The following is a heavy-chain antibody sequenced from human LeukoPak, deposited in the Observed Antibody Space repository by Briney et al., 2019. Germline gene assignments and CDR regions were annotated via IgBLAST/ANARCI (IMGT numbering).Heavy chain of an antibody. V-gene: IGHV3-23*01. CDR1: GFTFSSYA. D-gene: IGHD6-19*01. CDR2: ISGSGGST. J-gene: IGHJ4*02. CDR3: AKDLSSGSSFDY. Sequence: GGSLRLSCAASGFTFSSYAMSWVRQDPGKGLEWVSAISGSGGSTYYADSVKGRFTISRDNSKNTVYLQMNSLRAEDTAVYYCAKDLSSGSSFDYWGQGTLVTVSS.